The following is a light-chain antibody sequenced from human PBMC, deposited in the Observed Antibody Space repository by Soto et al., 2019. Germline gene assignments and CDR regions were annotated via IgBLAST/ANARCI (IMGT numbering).Light chain of an antibody. V-gene: IGLV2-14*01. CDR1: SSDVGDYNY. Sequence: QSALTQPASVSGSPGQSITFSCTGTSSDVGDYNYVSWYQQHPGKAPKLIIYDVSNRPSGVSDRFSGSKSGNTASQTISGLQAEDEADYYCSSYTSSSTLVFGGGTKVTVL. CDR2: DVS. CDR3: SSYTSSSTLV. J-gene: IGLJ2*01.